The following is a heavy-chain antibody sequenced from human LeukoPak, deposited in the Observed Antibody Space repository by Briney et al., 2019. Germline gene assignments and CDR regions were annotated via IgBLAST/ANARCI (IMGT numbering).Heavy chain of an antibody. CDR1: GGSISSYY. D-gene: IGHD6-19*01. CDR3: ARLDRKTSSGWYLDY. Sequence: PSETLSLTCTVSGGSISSYYWSWIRQPPGKGLEWIGYIYYSGSTNYNPSLKSRVTISVDTSKNQFSLKLSSVTAADTAVYYCARLDRKTSSGWYLDYWGQGTLVTVSS. CDR2: IYYSGST. V-gene: IGHV4-59*08. J-gene: IGHJ4*02.